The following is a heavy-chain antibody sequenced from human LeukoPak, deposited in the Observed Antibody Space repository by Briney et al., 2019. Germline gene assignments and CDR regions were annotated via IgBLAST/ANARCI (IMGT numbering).Heavy chain of an antibody. D-gene: IGHD3-10*01. J-gene: IGHJ4*02. Sequence: SETLSLTCTVSGGSISSTSYYWGWIRQPPGKGLEWIGSIYYSGSTYYNPSLKSRVTISVDTSKNQFSLKLSSVTAADTAVYYCARESGVWFGELLLHYFDYWGQGTLVTVSS. CDR1: GGSISSTSYY. CDR3: ARESGVWFGELLLHYFDY. V-gene: IGHV4-39*07. CDR2: IYYSGST.